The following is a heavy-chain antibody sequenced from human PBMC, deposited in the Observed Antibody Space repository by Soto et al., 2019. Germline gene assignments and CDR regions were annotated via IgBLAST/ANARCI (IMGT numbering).Heavy chain of an antibody. D-gene: IGHD2-21*01. Sequence: GGSLRLSCGASGFTFSSYAMSWVRQAPGKGLEWVSAISGSGGSTYYADSVKGRFTISRDNSKNTLYLQMNSLRAEDTAVYYCAKVRGGDGYNLVFDYWGQGTLVTVSS. J-gene: IGHJ4*02. CDR2: ISGSGGST. CDR1: GFTFSSYA. CDR3: AKVRGGDGYNLVFDY. V-gene: IGHV3-23*01.